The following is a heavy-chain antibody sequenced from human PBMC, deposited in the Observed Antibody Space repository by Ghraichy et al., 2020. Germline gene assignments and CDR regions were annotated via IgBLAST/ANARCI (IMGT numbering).Heavy chain of an antibody. Sequence: SETLSLTCTVSGGSISSYYWSWIRQPPGKGLEWIGYIYYSGSTNYNPSLKSRVTISVDTSKNQFSLKLSSVTAADTAVYYCAREDTVGSYPDYWGQGTLVTVSS. CDR3: AREDTVGSYPDY. J-gene: IGHJ4*02. CDR2: IYYSGST. D-gene: IGHD1-26*01. CDR1: GGSISSYY. V-gene: IGHV4-59*01.